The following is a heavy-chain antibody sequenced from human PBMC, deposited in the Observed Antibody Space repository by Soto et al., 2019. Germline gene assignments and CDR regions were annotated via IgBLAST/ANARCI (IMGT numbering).Heavy chain of an antibody. CDR3: AKDVDGLNYYYYYGMDV. Sequence: GGSLRLSCAASGFTFSSYGMHWVRQAPGKGLEWVAVISYDGSNKYYADSVKGRFTISRDNSKNTLYLQMNSLRAEDTAVYYCAKDVDGLNYYYYYGMDVWGQGTTVTVSS. V-gene: IGHV3-30*18. J-gene: IGHJ6*02. CDR2: ISYDGSNK. CDR1: GFTFSSYG.